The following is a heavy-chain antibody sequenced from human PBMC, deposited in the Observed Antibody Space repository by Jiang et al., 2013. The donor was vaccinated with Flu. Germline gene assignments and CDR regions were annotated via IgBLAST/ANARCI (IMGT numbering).Heavy chain of an antibody. CDR1: GGSISSYS. CDR2: IYYSGNT. D-gene: IGHD5/OR15-5a*01. CDR3: ARPVYGSPYSFGH. Sequence: GPGLVKPSETLSLTCTVSGGSISSYSWSWIRQPPGKELEWVGSIYYSGNTNYNPSLKSRVTISVDTSKNQLSLRLSSVTAADTAVYYCARPVYGSPYSFGHWGQGTLVTVSS. V-gene: IGHV4-59*12. J-gene: IGHJ4*02.